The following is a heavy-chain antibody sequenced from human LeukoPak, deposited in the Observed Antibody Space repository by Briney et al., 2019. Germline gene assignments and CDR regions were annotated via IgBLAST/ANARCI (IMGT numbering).Heavy chain of an antibody. CDR2: IIPIFGTA. CDR1: GGTFSSYA. Sequence: GASVKVSCKASGGTFSSYAISWARQAPGQGLEWMGGIIPIFGTANYAQKFQGRVTITADKSTSTAYMELSSLRAEDTAVYYCAREVTSLDAFDIWGQGTMVTVSS. V-gene: IGHV1-69*06. J-gene: IGHJ3*02. CDR3: AREVTSLDAFDI. D-gene: IGHD2-2*01.